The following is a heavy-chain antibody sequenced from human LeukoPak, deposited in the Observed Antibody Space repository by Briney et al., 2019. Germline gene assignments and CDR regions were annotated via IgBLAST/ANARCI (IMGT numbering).Heavy chain of an antibody. J-gene: IGHJ4*02. CDR1: GFTFSSYA. CDR3: AKAKPLHPSGPFDC. Sequence: PGGSLRLSCAASGFTFSSYAMSCVRQAPGKGLEWVSTIGGSGGTTYYADSVKGRFTISRDNSKDTLYLQMKNLRAEDAAVYYCAKAKPLHPSGPFDCWGQGTLVTVSS. CDR2: IGGSGGTT. V-gene: IGHV3-23*01. D-gene: IGHD3-10*01.